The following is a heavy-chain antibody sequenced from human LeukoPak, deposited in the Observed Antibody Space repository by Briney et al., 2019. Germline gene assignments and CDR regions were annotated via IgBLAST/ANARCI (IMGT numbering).Heavy chain of an antibody. V-gene: IGHV3-21*01. CDR3: ARRGGYTYGLPLDY. CDR1: GFTFSNYN. D-gene: IGHD5-18*01. J-gene: IGHJ4*02. CDR2: ISSSSSHI. Sequence: GGSLRLSCAASGFTFSNYNMNWVRQAPGKGLEWVSSISSSSSHIFYADSVKGRFTISRDNAKNSLNLQMNSLRAEDTAVYYCARRGGYTYGLPLDYWGQGTLVTVSS.